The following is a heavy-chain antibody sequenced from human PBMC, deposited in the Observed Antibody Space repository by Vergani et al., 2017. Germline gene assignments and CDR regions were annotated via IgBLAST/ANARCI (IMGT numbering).Heavy chain of an antibody. V-gene: IGHV1-69*08. D-gene: IGHD3-22*01. J-gene: IGHJ4*02. Sequence: QVQLVQSGAEVKKPGSSVKVSCKASGGTFSSYTISWVRQAPGQGLEWMGRIIPILGIANYAQKFQGRVTITADKSTSTAYMELSSLRSEDTAVYYCARDFPGYDSGFDYWGQGTLVTVSS. CDR1: GGTFSSYT. CDR3: ARDFPGYDSGFDY. CDR2: IIPILGIA.